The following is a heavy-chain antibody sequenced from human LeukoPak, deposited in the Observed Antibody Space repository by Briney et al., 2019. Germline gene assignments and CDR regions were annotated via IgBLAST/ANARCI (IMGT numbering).Heavy chain of an antibody. CDR2: IYHSGST. Sequence: PSGTLSLTCAVSGGSISSSNWWSWVRQPPGKGLEWIGEIYHSGSTNYNPSLKSRVTISVDKSKNQFSLKLSSVTAADTAVYYCARNQYYYDSSGHGNYFDYWGQGTLVTVSS. D-gene: IGHD3-22*01. J-gene: IGHJ4*02. CDR3: ARNQYYYDSSGHGNYFDY. CDR1: GGSISSSNW. V-gene: IGHV4-4*02.